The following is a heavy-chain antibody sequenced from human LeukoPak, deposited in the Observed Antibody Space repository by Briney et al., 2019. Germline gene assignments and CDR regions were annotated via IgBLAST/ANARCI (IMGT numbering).Heavy chain of an antibody. D-gene: IGHD1-1*01. CDR2: ISGSGGST. V-gene: IGHV3-23*01. CDR3: AKSTTGTTNRGGGPPTVGGDFDY. CDR1: GFTFSSYA. Sequence: PGGSLRLSCAASGFTFSSYAMSWVRQAPGKGLEWVSAISGSGGSTYYADSVKGRFTISRNNSKNTLYLQMNSLRAEDTAVYYCAKSTTGTTNRGGGPPTVGGDFDYWGQGTLVTVSS. J-gene: IGHJ4*02.